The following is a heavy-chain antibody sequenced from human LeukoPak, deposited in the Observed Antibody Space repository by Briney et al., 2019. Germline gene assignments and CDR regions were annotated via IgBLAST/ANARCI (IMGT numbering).Heavy chain of an antibody. Sequence: GGSLRLSCATSGFTFRSFWMSWVRQAPGKGLEWVSYISSSSSYTNYADSVKGRFTISRDNAKNSLYLRMNSLRAEDTAVYYCARGPVSLLVGTLDYWGQGTLVTVSS. CDR2: ISSSSSYT. V-gene: IGHV3-21*05. D-gene: IGHD1-26*01. CDR3: ARGPVSLLVGTLDY. CDR1: GFTFRSFW. J-gene: IGHJ4*02.